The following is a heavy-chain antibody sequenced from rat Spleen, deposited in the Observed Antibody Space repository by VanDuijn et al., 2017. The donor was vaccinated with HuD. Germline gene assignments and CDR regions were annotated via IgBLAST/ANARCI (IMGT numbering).Heavy chain of an antibody. D-gene: IGHD1-11*01. Sequence: EVQLVESGGGLVQPGRSLKLSCAASGFTFSDYYMAWVRQAPKKGLEWVASISTGGGNTYYRDSVKGRFTIYSDNAKSTLYLQRDMLMSEDTATYFCARHYGGYSEYVMDAWGQGASVTVSS. V-gene: IGHV5-25*01. J-gene: IGHJ4*01. CDR3: ARHYGGYSEYVMDA. CDR2: ISTGGGNT. CDR1: GFTFSDYY.